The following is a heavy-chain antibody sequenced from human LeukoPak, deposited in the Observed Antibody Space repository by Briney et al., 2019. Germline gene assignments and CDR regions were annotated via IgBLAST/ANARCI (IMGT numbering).Heavy chain of an antibody. J-gene: IGHJ4*02. CDR2: ISSSSSYI. CDR1: GFTFSSYS. D-gene: IGHD1-26*01. Sequence: GGSLRLSCAASGFTFSSYSMNWLRQAPGKGLEWVSSISSSSSYIYYADSVKGRFTVSRDNAKNSLYLQMNSLRAEDTAVYYCARDLEQWELPDYWGQGTLVTVSS. CDR3: ARDLEQWELPDY. V-gene: IGHV3-21*01.